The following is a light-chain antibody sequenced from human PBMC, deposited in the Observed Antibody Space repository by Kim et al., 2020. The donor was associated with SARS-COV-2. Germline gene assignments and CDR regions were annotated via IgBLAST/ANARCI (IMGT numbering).Light chain of an antibody. V-gene: IGLV1-40*01. CDR3: QSYDSSLSGYVV. J-gene: IGLJ2*01. CDR1: SSNIGAGYD. CDR2: GNS. Sequence: VTISCTGSSSNIGAGYDVHWYQQLPGTAPKLLSYGNSNRPSGVPDRCSGSKSGTSASLAITGLQAEDEADYYCQSYDSSLSGYVVFGGGTKLTVL.